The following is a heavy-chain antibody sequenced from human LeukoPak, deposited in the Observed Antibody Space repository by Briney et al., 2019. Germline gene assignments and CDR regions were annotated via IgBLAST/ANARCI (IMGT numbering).Heavy chain of an antibody. D-gene: IGHD6-19*01. CDR2: TYYKSKWYD. Sequence: SQTLSLTCPISGDSVSSKNWAWNWIRQSPSRGLEWLRRTYYKSKWYDEYADSVKGRVTISPDTSKNQFSLHVYSVTPEDTAVYYCARDLGTSGWYTFDFWGQGTLVTVSS. CDR3: ARDLGTSGWYTFDF. J-gene: IGHJ5*01. CDR1: GDSVSSKNWA. V-gene: IGHV6-1*01.